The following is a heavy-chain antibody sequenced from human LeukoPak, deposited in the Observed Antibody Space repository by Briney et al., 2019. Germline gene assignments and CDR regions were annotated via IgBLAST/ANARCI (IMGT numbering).Heavy chain of an antibody. Sequence: ASVKVSCKASGYTFTNYAVHWVRQAPGHRLEWMGRSDAGNGHTEYSQEFQDRVTISRDTSASTAYMKLSSLRSEDMAVYYCARGSFSEGDAFDIWGQGTMVTVSA. CDR1: GYTFTNYA. J-gene: IGHJ3*02. CDR3: ARGSFSEGDAFDI. CDR2: SDAGNGHT. D-gene: IGHD6-19*01. V-gene: IGHV1-3*02.